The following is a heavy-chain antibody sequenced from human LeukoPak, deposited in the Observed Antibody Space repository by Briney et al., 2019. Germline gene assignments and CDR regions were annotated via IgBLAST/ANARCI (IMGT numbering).Heavy chain of an antibody. D-gene: IGHD6-19*01. CDR3: ARDVAALDY. CDR2: ISSSGSTI. CDR1: GFTFSSYE. J-gene: IGHJ4*02. V-gene: IGHV3-48*03. Sequence: PGGSLRLSCAASGFTFSSYEMNWVRQAPGKGLEWVSYISSSGSTIYYADSVKGRFTISRDSAKNSLYLQINSLRAEDTAVYYCARDVAALDYWGQGTLVTVSS.